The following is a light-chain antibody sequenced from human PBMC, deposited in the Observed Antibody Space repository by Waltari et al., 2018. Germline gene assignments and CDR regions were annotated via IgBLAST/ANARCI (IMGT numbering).Light chain of an antibody. CDR3: SSFTNSATLV. J-gene: IGLJ1*01. Sequence: QSALTQPAAVSGSPGQSLTLSCPGSTSDIGGSDYVSWYQQHPGQAPKVIIFDVSRRPSGVSVRFSGSKSGNTASLTISGLQAEDEADYYCSSFTNSATLVFGPGTKVSVL. CDR1: TSDIGGSDY. CDR2: DVS. V-gene: IGLV2-14*03.